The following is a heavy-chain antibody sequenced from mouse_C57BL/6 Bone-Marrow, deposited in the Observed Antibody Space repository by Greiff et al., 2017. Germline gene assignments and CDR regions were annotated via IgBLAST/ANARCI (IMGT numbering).Heavy chain of an antibody. D-gene: IGHD1-3*01. J-gene: IGHJ2*01. CDR2: ISDGGSYT. V-gene: IGHV5-4*01. CDR1: GFTFSSYA. CDR3: ARDSGNCDY. Sequence: EVKLVESGGGLVKPGGSLKLSCAASGFTFSSYAMSWVRQTPEKRLEWVATISDGGSYTYYPDNVKGRFTISRDNAKNNLYLQMSHLKSEDTAMYYCARDSGNCDYWGQGTTLTVSS.